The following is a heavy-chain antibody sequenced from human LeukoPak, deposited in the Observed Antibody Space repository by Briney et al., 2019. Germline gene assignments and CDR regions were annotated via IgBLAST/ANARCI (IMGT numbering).Heavy chain of an antibody. J-gene: IGHJ4*02. D-gene: IGHD3-10*01. Sequence: SETLSLTCTVSGGSISSYYWSWIRQPPGMGLEWIGYIYYSGSTNYNPSLKSRVTISVDTSKNQFSLKLSSVTAADTAVYYCARSQFGGPQSGFDYWDQGTLVTVSS. CDR2: IYYSGST. V-gene: IGHV4-59*01. CDR3: ARSQFGGPQSGFDY. CDR1: GGSISSYY.